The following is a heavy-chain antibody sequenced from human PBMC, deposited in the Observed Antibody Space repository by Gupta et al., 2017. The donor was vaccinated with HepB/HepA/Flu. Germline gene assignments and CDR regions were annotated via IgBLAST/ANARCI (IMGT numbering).Heavy chain of an antibody. CDR1: GFTFDNYA. CDR2: ISGSGTTT. D-gene: IGHD1-1*01. Sequence: EVQLLESGGGLVQPGGSLRLSCADSGFTFDNYAMSWVRQAPGKGLEWVSGISGSGTTTYYAGSVKGRFTISRDNSKNTVYLQTNSLGAEDTAVYYCAKARRGTQTMIAFDIWGQGTMITVSS. CDR3: AKARRGTQTMIAFDI. J-gene: IGHJ3*02. V-gene: IGHV3-23*01.